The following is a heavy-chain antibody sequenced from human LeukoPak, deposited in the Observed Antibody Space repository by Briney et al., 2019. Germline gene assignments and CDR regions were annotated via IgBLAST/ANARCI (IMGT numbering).Heavy chain of an antibody. Sequence: VATVKVSCKASGYTFTGYYMHWVRQAPGQGLEWMGRINPNSGGTNYAQKFQGRVTMTRDTSISTAYMELSRLRSDDTAVYYCARDGDYDYFWGSPDYWGQGTLVTVSS. J-gene: IGHJ4*02. CDR1: GYTFTGYY. CDR2: INPNSGGT. V-gene: IGHV1-2*06. D-gene: IGHD3-16*01. CDR3: ARDGDYDYFWGSPDY.